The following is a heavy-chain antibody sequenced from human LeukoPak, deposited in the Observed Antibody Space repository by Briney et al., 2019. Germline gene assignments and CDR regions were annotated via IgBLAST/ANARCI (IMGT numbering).Heavy chain of an antibody. V-gene: IGHV4-39*07. J-gene: IGHJ5*02. CDR3: ARDEFSGQIFDP. Sequence: PSETLSLTCTVSGGSISSSSYYWGWIRRPPGKGLEWIGSIYYSGSTYYNPSLKSRVTISVDTSKNQFSLKLSSVTAADTAVYYCARDEFSGQIFDPWGQGTLVTVSS. CDR1: GGSISSSSYY. CDR2: IYYSGST. D-gene: IGHD6-25*01.